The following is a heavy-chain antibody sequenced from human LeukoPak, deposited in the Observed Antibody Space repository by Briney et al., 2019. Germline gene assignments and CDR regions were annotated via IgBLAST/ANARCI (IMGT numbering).Heavy chain of an antibody. D-gene: IGHD6-19*01. CDR1: GFTFSTYG. Sequence: GGSLRLSCAASGFTFSTYGMHWVRQAPGKGLEWVAVTAFNGSNNDYVTSYANSVKGRFTISRDNSKNTLYLQRSSLRAEDTAVYYCARDGGSGWRGTVRFWGQGTMLIVSS. CDR3: ARDGGSGWRGTVRF. CDR2: TAFNGSNNDYVT. J-gene: IGHJ3*01. V-gene: IGHV3-30*03.